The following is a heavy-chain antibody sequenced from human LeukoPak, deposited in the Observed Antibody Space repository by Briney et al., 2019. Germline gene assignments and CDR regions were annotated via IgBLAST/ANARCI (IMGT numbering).Heavy chain of an antibody. CDR2: IKEDGSVK. Sequence: GGSLRLSCKASGFTFSGSWMSWVRQAPGKGLEWVANIKEDGSVKYYVDSVRGRFAISRDNAKNSLYLQMNSLRAEDAAVYYCAKSGYNRFDYWGQGILVTVSS. CDR1: GFTFSGSW. D-gene: IGHD5-24*01. CDR3: AKSGYNRFDY. J-gene: IGHJ4*02. V-gene: IGHV3-7*03.